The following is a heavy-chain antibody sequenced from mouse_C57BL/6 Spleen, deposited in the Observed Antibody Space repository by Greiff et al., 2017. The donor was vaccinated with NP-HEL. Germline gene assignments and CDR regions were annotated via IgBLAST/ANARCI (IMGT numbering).Heavy chain of an antibody. CDR1: GFTISDYY. CDR2: INYDGSST. V-gene: IGHV5-16*01. Sequence: EVKLVESEGGLVQPGSSMKLSCTASGFTISDYYMAWVRQVPEKGLEWVANINYDGSSTYYLDSLKSRFIISRDNAKNILYLQMSSLKSEDTATYYCARDRDNYVDYWGQGTTLTVSS. CDR3: ARDRDNYVDY. D-gene: IGHD3-1*01. J-gene: IGHJ2*01.